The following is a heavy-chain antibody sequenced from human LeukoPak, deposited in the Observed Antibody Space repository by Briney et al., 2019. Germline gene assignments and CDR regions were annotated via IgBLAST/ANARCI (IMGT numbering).Heavy chain of an antibody. J-gene: IGHJ5*02. V-gene: IGHV4-34*01. D-gene: IGHD3-22*01. CDR2: ISDTGTT. Sequence: SETLSLTCAVYIESFSGYRWNWIRQTPGKGLEWIGEISDTGTTNITPSLRRRVSLSIDTSKNQFSLDMGSMTAADTGVYFCARGQGVTLIKVGKNWFDPWSQGTPVIVSP. CDR3: ARGQGVTLIKVGKNWFDP. CDR1: IESFSGYR.